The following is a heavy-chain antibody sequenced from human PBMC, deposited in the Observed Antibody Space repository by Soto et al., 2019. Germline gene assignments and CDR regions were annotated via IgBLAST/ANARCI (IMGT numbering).Heavy chain of an antibody. Sequence: EIQLAESGGGLVQPGRSLRLSCEGSGFKFDDFAMHWVRQTPGKGLEWVSGISWNGGTVAYADSVKGRFTISRDNAKNSLHLQMNSLRADDTALYYCAKDRRPIAVAGAIDNWGQGTMVTVSS. CDR2: ISWNGGTV. V-gene: IGHV3-9*01. CDR3: AKDRRPIAVAGAIDN. J-gene: IGHJ3*02. D-gene: IGHD6-19*01. CDR1: GFKFDDFA.